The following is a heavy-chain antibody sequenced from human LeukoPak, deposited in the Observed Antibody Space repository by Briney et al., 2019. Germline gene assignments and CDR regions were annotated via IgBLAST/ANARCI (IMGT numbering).Heavy chain of an antibody. J-gene: IGHJ3*02. Sequence: GRSLRLSCAASGFTFDDYALHWVRHAPGKGLEWVSGISWNSGSIGYADSVEGRFTISRDNAKNSLYLQMNSLRAEDTALYYCAKVAGSGYTTTDAFDIWGQGTMVTVSS. CDR3: AKVAGSGYTTTDAFDI. CDR1: GFTFDDYA. D-gene: IGHD5-12*01. CDR2: ISWNSGSI. V-gene: IGHV3-9*01.